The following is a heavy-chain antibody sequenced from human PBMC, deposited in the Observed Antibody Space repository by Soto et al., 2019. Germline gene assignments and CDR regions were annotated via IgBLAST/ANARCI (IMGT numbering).Heavy chain of an antibody. D-gene: IGHD5-12*01. CDR1: GFTFSSYG. V-gene: IGHV3-30*18. Sequence: GGSLRLSCAASGFTFSSYGMHWVRQAPGKGLEWVAVISYDGSNKYYADSVKGRFTISRDNSKNTLYLQMNSLRAEDTAVYYCAKGAKYSGYGTPDYWGQGTLVTVSS. CDR3: AKGAKYSGYGTPDY. CDR2: ISYDGSNK. J-gene: IGHJ4*02.